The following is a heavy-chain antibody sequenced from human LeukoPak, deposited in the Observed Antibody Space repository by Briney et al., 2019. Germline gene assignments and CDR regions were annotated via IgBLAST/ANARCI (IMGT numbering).Heavy chain of an antibody. CDR3: ARQGYSGHSQRAADY. CDR1: GYTFTSYY. J-gene: IGHJ4*02. CDR2: INPSGGST. Sequence: GASVKVSCKASGYTFTSYYMHWVRQAPGQGLEWMGIINPSGGSTSYAQKFQGRVTMTTDTSTSTAHMELRSLRSDDTAVYYCARQGYSGHSQRAADYWGQGTLVTVSS. V-gene: IGHV1-46*01. D-gene: IGHD4-23*01.